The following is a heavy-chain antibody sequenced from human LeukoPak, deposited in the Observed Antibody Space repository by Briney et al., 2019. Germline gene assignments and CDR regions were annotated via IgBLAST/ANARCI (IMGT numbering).Heavy chain of an antibody. CDR1: GFTFSSYA. CDR2: ISGSGGST. CDR3: AKQPPTYGKSVPAAKYFFDY. V-gene: IGHV3-23*01. D-gene: IGHD2-2*01. Sequence: GSLRLSCAASGFTFSSYAMGWVRQAPGKGLEWVSAISGSGGSTYYADSVKGRFTISRDNSKNTLYLKMNSLRAEDTAVYYCAKQPPTYGKSVPAAKYFFDYWGQGTLVTVSS. J-gene: IGHJ4*02.